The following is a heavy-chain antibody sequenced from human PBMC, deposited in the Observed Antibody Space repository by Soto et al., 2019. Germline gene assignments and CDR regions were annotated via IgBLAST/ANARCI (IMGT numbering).Heavy chain of an antibody. CDR2: IDWDDDK. Sequence: SGPTLVNPTQTLTLTCAFSGFSLSTSQMCVSWIRQPPGKALEWLARIDWDDDKHYSTSLRTRLTISKDTSKNQVVLTMTNMDPVDTATYYCARIAADGSGTYYSPYFYYGMDVWGQGTTVTVS. CDR3: ARIAADGSGTYYSPYFYYGMDV. D-gene: IGHD3-10*01. V-gene: IGHV2-70*11. CDR1: GFSLSTSQMC. J-gene: IGHJ6*02.